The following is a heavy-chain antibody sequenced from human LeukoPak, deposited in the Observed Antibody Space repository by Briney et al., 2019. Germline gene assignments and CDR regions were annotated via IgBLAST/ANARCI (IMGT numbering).Heavy chain of an antibody. V-gene: IGHV1-18*01. J-gene: IGHJ6*02. CDR3: ARVGEEVLLWLGEHYGMDV. CDR1: GYAFTSYG. CDR2: ISAYNGNT. D-gene: IGHD3-10*01. Sequence: ASVKDSCKASGYAFTSYGISWVRQAPGQGLEWMGWISAYNGNTNYAQKLRGRVTMTTDTSTSTAYMELRSLRSDDTAVYYCARVGEEVLLWLGEHYGMDVWGQGTTVTVSS.